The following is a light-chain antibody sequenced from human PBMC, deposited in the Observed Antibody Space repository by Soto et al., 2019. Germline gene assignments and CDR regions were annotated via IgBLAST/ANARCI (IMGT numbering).Light chain of an antibody. V-gene: IGKV3-20*01. Sequence: IVLTQSPGTLSLSPGERATLSCRASQSVRSSSLAWYQQKPGQAPRLLIYTATLRATGVPKRFSGSGSGTDFSLTISRLEPEDFAVYYWQQYGYSPTFGPGTKVEIK. CDR1: QSVRSSS. CDR2: TAT. CDR3: QQYGYSPT. J-gene: IGKJ1*01.